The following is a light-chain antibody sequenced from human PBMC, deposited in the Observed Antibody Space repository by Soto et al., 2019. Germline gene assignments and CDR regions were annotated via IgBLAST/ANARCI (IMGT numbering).Light chain of an antibody. J-gene: IGKJ4*01. V-gene: IGKV3-15*01. CDR3: QQYNNWPLT. Sequence: IVLTQSPGTLSLSNGERATLSCRASQSVSNNYLAWYQQKPGQAPRLLIYGASTRATGIPARFSGSGYETEFTLTISSLQSEDFAVYYCQQYNNWPLTFGGGTKVDIK. CDR2: GAS. CDR1: QSVSNN.